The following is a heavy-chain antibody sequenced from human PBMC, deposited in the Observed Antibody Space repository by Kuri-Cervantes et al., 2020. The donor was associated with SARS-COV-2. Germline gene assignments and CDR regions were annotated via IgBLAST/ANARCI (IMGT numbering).Heavy chain of an antibody. V-gene: IGHV3-53*01. CDR3: ARARGPDAFDI. CDR1: GFTVSSNY. CDR2: IYSGGST. Sequence: GESLKISCAASGFTVSSNYMSWVRQAPGKGLEWVSVIYSGGSTYYADSVKGRFTISRDNSKNTLYLQMNSLRAEDTAVYYCARARGPDAFDIRGQGTMVTVSS. J-gene: IGHJ3*02.